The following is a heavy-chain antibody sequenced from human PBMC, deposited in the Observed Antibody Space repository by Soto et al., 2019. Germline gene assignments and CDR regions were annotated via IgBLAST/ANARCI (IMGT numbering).Heavy chain of an antibody. V-gene: IGHV1-69*13. D-gene: IGHD3-22*01. CDR1: GYTFTGYY. Sequence: SVKVSCKASGYTFTGYYMHWVRQAPGQGLEWMGGIIPIFGTANYAQKFQGRVMITADESTSTAYMELSSLRSEDTAVYYCARIEDSSGYVVGNWFDPWGQGTLVTVSS. J-gene: IGHJ5*02. CDR2: IIPIFGTA. CDR3: ARIEDSSGYVVGNWFDP.